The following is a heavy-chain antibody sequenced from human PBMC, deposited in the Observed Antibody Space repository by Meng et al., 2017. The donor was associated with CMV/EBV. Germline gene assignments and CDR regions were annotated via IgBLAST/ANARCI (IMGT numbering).Heavy chain of an antibody. CDR2: ISYDGSNK. Sequence: GESLKISCAASGFTFSSYAMHWVRQAPGKGLEWVAVISYDGSNKYYADSVKGRFTISRDNSKNTLYLQMNSLRDEDTAVYYCARDGGQLPGGFDYWGQGTLVTVSS. V-gene: IGHV3-30-3*01. CDR1: GFTFSSYA. D-gene: IGHD6-6*01. CDR3: ARDGGQLPGGFDY. J-gene: IGHJ4*02.